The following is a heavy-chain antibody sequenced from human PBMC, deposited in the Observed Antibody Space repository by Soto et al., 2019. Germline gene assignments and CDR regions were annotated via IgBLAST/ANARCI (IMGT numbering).Heavy chain of an antibody. V-gene: IGHV4-59*01. CDR2: IYYSGST. J-gene: IGHJ6*02. CDR3: ARSTIFGVSSGMDV. CDR1: GGSISSYY. Sequence: WETLSLTCTVSGGSISSYYWSWIRQPPGKGLEWIGYIYYSGSTNYNPSLKSRVTISVGTSKNQFSLKLSSVTAADTAVYYCARSTIFGVSSGMDVWGQGTTVTVSS. D-gene: IGHD3-3*01.